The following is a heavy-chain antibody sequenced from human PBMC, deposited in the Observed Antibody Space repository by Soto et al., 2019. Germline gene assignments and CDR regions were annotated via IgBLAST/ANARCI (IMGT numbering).Heavy chain of an antibody. CDR3: AKEYSGSYYYYNMDV. CDR1: GFTFSTYG. V-gene: IGHV3-30*18. Sequence: GGSLRLSCAASGFTFSTYGMHWVRQAPGKGLQWVAVISYDGDYKYYADSVKGRFTISRDNSKNTLDLQMNSLRGEDTAVYYCAKEYSGSYYYYNMDVWGKGTTVTVSS. D-gene: IGHD5-12*01. CDR2: ISYDGDYK. J-gene: IGHJ6*03.